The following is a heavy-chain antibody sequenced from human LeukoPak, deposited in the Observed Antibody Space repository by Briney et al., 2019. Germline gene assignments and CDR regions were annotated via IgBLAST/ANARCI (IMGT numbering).Heavy chain of an antibody. CDR2: ITSSGTTI. CDR3: ARDSSDSSGWYEGWFDP. CDR1: GFTFSRYE. J-gene: IGHJ5*02. D-gene: IGHD6-19*01. V-gene: IGHV3-48*03. Sequence: GGSLRLSCAASGFTFSRYEMNWVRQAPGKGLEWVSYITSSGTTIYYADSVKGRFTVSRDSAKNSLYLQMNSLRAEDTAVYYCARDSSDSSGWYEGWFDPWGQGTLVTVSS.